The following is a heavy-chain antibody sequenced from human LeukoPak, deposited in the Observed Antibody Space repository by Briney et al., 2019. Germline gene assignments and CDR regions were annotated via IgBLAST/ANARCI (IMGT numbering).Heavy chain of an antibody. V-gene: IGHV3-23*01. CDR2: ISGSGDTT. D-gene: IGHD2-15*01. Sequence: PGGSLRLSCAASGFTLSSYGMSWVRQAPGKGLEWVSFISGSGDTTNYVDSVKGRFTISRDNSKNTLFLQMNSLRDEDTAIYYCAKNAGYCTSGSCSSFDSWGLGTLVTVSS. CDR3: AKNAGYCTSGSCSSFDS. CDR1: GFTLSSYG. J-gene: IGHJ4*02.